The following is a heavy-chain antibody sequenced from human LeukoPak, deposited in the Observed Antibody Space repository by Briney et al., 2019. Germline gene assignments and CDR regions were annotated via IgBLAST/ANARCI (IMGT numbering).Heavy chain of an antibody. CDR3: AKDIGYYYYYYGMDV. Sequence: PGGSLRLSCAASGFTFDDYAMHWVRQAPGKGLEWVSGISWNSGSIGYADSVKGRFTISRDNAKNSLYLQMNSLRAEDTALYYCAKDIGYYYYYYGMDVWAKGPRSPSP. J-gene: IGHJ6*02. CDR1: GFTFDDYA. CDR2: ISWNSGSI. V-gene: IGHV3-9*01.